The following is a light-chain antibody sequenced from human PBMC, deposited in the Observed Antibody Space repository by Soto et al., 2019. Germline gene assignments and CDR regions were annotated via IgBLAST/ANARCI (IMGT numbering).Light chain of an antibody. CDR2: AAS. J-gene: IGKJ5*01. Sequence: DVQMTQSPSSLSALVGDRVTITCRASQSVSRYLNWYQHKPGKAPKLLINAASNLRSGVPSRFSGSGSGTDFTLTIDDLQPEDFAVYYCQQSYITPPITFGQGTRLELK. CDR1: QSVSRY. V-gene: IGKV1-39*01. CDR3: QQSYITPPIT.